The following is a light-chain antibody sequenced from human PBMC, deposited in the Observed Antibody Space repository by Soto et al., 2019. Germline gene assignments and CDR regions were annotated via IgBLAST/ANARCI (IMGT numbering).Light chain of an antibody. CDR1: QSVSSSY. V-gene: IGKV3D-20*02. Sequence: EIVLTDSPCTLSLSPLERATLSFMSIQSVSSSYLAWYQQKPGQAPRLLIYDVSTRATGIPTRFSASGSGTDFTLTISDVQPEDFALYYCHQRQSWPRTFGQGTKVDIK. J-gene: IGKJ1*01. CDR2: DVS. CDR3: HQRQSWPRT.